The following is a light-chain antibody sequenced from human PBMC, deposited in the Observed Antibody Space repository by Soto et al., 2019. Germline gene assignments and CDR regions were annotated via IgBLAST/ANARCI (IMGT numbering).Light chain of an antibody. V-gene: IGKV3-11*01. CDR1: QSVSSY. Sequence: EIVLTQSPATLSLSPGERATLSCRASQSVSSYLAWYQQKPGQAPRLLIYDASNRATGIPARFSGSGSGTDFTLTISSLEPEDFAVYYCQQRSIWPWTFGQGTKV. J-gene: IGKJ1*01. CDR2: DAS. CDR3: QQRSIWPWT.